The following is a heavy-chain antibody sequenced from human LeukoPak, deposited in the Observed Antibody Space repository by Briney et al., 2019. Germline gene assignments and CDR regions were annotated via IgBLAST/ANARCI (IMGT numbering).Heavy chain of an antibody. CDR3: ARSRSALYCSSTSCSPGYYYGMDV. CDR2: IYYSGNT. CDR1: GGSISSYY. V-gene: IGHV4-59*01. D-gene: IGHD2-2*01. Sequence: SETLSLTCTVSGGSISSYYWSWIRQPPGKGLEWIGYIYYSGNTNYNPSLKSRVTISVDTSKNQFSLKLSSVTAADTAVYYCARSRSALYCSSTSCSPGYYYGMDVWGQGTTVAVSS. J-gene: IGHJ6*02.